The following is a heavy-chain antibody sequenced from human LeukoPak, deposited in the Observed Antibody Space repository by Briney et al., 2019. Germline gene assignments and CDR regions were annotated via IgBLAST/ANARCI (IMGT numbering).Heavy chain of an antibody. CDR1: GGSFSGYY. CDR3: ASSGGRRDAFDI. D-gene: IGHD2-15*01. CDR2: INHSGST. V-gene: IGHV4-34*01. J-gene: IGHJ3*02. Sequence: PSETLSLTCAVYGGSFSGYYWSWIRQPPGKGLEWIGEINHSGSTNYNPSLKSRVTISVDTSKSQFSLKLSSVTAADTAVYYCASSGGRRDAFDIWGQGTMVTVSS.